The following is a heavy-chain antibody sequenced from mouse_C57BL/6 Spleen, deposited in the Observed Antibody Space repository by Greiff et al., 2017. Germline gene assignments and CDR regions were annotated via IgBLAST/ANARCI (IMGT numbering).Heavy chain of an antibody. V-gene: IGHV5-6*02. Sequence: EVKLMESGGDLVKPGGSLKLSCAASGFTFSSYGMSWVRQTPDKRLEWVATISSGGSYTYYPDSVKGRFTISRDNAKNTLYLQMSSLKSEDTAMYYCARREGDYGSSPAWFAYWGQGTLVTVSA. CDR2: ISSGGSYT. J-gene: IGHJ3*01. CDR3: ARREGDYGSSPAWFAY. D-gene: IGHD1-1*01. CDR1: GFTFSSYG.